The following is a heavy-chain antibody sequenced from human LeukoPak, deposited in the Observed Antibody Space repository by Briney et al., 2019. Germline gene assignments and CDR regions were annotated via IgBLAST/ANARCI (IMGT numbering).Heavy chain of an antibody. CDR1: GFTFSGSA. Sequence: GGSLRLSCAASGFTFSGSAMHWARQASGKGLEWVGRIRSKGNSYATVYAASVNGRFTISREDAKNTAYLQMNSLKTEDTAVYYCTSSYDNSGSDAFNIWGQGTMVTVSS. V-gene: IGHV3-73*01. J-gene: IGHJ3*02. D-gene: IGHD3-22*01. CDR3: TSSYDNSGSDAFNI. CDR2: IRSKGNSYAT.